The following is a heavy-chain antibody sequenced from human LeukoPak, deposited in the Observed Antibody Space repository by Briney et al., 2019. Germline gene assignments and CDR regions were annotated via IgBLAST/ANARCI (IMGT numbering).Heavy chain of an antibody. CDR2: ISSSSSYI. J-gene: IGHJ4*02. CDR1: GFTFSSYS. Sequence: GGSLRLSCAASGFTFSSYSMNWVRQAPGKGLEWVSSISSSSSYIYYADSVKGRFTISRDNAKNSLYLQMNSLGAEDTAVYYCARCYASGSYGIDYWGQGTLVTVSS. V-gene: IGHV3-21*01. D-gene: IGHD3-10*01. CDR3: ARCYASGSYGIDY.